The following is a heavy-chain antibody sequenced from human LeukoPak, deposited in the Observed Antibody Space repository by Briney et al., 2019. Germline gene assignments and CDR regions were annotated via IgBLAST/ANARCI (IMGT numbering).Heavy chain of an antibody. CDR1: GDSISSYY. V-gene: IGHV4-4*07. D-gene: IGHD4-17*01. CDR3: ARGYGDFRVEGRYFHS. CDR2: IYTSGST. J-gene: IGHJ4*02. Sequence: PSETLSLTCTVSGDSISSYYWSWIRQPAGKGLEWIGRIYTSGSTNYNPSLKSRVTMSVDTSKNQFSLKLKSVTAADTAVYYCARGYGDFRVEGRYFHSWGQGTLVTVSS.